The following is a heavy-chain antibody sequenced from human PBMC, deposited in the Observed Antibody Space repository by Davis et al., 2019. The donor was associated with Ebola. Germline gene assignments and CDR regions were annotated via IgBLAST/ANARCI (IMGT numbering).Heavy chain of an antibody. CDR1: GFSLSRYW. Sequence: GESLKISCAASGFSLSRYWMSWVRQAPGRGLEWVAFIKPDGSWANYVESVRGRFTISRDNAKNSMYLQMSSLRVEDTATYFCTRDRGWLQSDYWGQGTLLTVSS. D-gene: IGHD5-24*01. CDR3: TRDRGWLQSDY. J-gene: IGHJ4*02. V-gene: IGHV3-7*03. CDR2: IKPDGSWA.